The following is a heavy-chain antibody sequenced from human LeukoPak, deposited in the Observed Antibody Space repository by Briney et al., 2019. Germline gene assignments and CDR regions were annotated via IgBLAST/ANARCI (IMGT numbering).Heavy chain of an antibody. Sequence: SVKVSCKASGGTFSSYAISWVRQAPGQGLEWMGGIIPIFGTANYAQKFQGRVTITTDESTSTAYMELSSLRSEDTAVYYCARSAVRFYCFYCMDVWGKGTKVTASS. CDR2: IIPIFGTA. CDR1: GGTFSSYA. V-gene: IGHV1-69*05. CDR3: ARSAVRFYCFYCMDV. J-gene: IGHJ6*03. D-gene: IGHD4-17*01.